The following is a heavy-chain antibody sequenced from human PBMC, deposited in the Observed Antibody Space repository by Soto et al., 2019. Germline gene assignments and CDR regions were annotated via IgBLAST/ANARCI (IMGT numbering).Heavy chain of an antibody. J-gene: IGHJ6*02. Sequence: EVQLVESGGGLVKPGGSLRLSCAASGFTFSSYSMNWVRQAPGKGLEWVSSISSSSSYIYYADSVKGRFTISRDNAKNSLYLQLNSLRAEDTAVYYCARVPSSYYDFWSGYSYYYYGMEVWGQGTTVTVSS. CDR1: GFTFSSYS. CDR3: ARVPSSYYDFWSGYSYYYYGMEV. V-gene: IGHV3-21*01. D-gene: IGHD3-3*01. CDR2: ISSSSSYI.